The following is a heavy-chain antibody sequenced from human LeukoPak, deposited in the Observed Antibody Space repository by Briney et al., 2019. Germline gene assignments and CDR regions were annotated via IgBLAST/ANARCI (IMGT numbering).Heavy chain of an antibody. Sequence: GGSLRLSCAASGFTFSSYWMSWVRQAPGKGLEWVANIKQDGSEKYYVDSVKGRFTISRDNAKNSLYLQMNSLRAEDTAVHYCARGGGYGAFDIWGQGTMVTVSS. CDR3: ARGGGYGAFDI. D-gene: IGHD5-12*01. CDR2: IKQDGSEK. V-gene: IGHV3-7*01. CDR1: GFTFSSYW. J-gene: IGHJ3*02.